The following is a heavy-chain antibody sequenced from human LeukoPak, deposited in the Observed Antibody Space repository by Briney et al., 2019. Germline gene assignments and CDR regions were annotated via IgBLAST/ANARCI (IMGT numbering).Heavy chain of an antibody. CDR1: GFTFSSYA. CDR2: ISGSGGST. V-gene: IGHV3-23*01. CDR3: AKPKRGYSYGPYYFDY. Sequence: PGGSLRLSCAASGFTFSSYAMSWVRQAPGKGLEWVSAISGSGGSTYYADSVKGRFTISRDNSKNTLYLQMNSLRAEDTAVYYCAKPKRGYSYGPYYFDYWGQGTLVTVSS. D-gene: IGHD5-18*01. J-gene: IGHJ4*02.